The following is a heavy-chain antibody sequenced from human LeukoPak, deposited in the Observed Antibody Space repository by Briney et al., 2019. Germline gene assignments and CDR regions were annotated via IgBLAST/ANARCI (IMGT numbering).Heavy chain of an antibody. CDR2: ISYDGSNK. Sequence: GGSLRLSCAASGFTFSSYAMHWVRQAPGKGLEWVAVISYDGSNKYYADSVKGRFTISRDNSKNTLYLQMNSLRAEDTAVYYCERDAELVVPAAIGYFQHWGQGTLVTVSS. CDR3: ERDAELVVPAAIGYFQH. J-gene: IGHJ1*01. V-gene: IGHV3-30-3*01. CDR1: GFTFSSYA. D-gene: IGHD2-2*02.